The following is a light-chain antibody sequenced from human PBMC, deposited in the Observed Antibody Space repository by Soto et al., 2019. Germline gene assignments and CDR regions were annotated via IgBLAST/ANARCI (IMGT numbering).Light chain of an antibody. CDR2: GAS. J-gene: IGKJ5*01. Sequence: TQSPSSQSASVVDRVTITCLASQSVSSNLAWDQQKPGQAPRLLIYGASSRATGIPVRFSGSGSGTEFTLTISSLQSEDFAVYYCQQYNNLPLTFGQGTRLEI. CDR1: QSVSSN. V-gene: IGKV3-15*01. CDR3: QQYNNLPLT.